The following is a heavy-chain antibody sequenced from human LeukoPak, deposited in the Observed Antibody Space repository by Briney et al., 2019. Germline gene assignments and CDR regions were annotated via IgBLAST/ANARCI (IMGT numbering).Heavy chain of an antibody. D-gene: IGHD6-13*01. CDR2: IYYSGST. J-gene: IGHJ5*02. CDR1: GGSISSYY. CDR3: ARGSSSWYSWFDP. Sequence: SETLSLTCTVSGGSISSYYWSWIRQPPGKGLEWIGYIYYSGSTNYNPSLKSRVTISVDTSKNQFSLKLSSVTAADTAEYYCARGSSSWYSWFDPWGQGTLVTVSS. V-gene: IGHV4-59*01.